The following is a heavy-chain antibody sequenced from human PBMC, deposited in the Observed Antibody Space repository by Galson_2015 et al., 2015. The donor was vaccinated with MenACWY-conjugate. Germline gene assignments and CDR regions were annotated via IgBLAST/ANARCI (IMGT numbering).Heavy chain of an antibody. V-gene: IGHV3-74*01. CDR3: AKTRVASYYVDS. D-gene: IGHD2-15*01. CDR1: GFIFNTYW. Sequence: SLRLSCAASGFIFNTYWMHWVSQAPGKGLEWVSRINPGGSSTTYADSVKDRFTISRDNAKNTLYLQMNSLRPEDTAVFYCAKTRVASYYVDSWGQGTLVTVSS. CDR2: INPGGSST. J-gene: IGHJ4*02.